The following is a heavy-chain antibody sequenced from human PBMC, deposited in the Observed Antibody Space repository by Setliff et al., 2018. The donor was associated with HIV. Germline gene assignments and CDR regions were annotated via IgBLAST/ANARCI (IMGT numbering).Heavy chain of an antibody. CDR3: ARLGARFDYDTGGYYVSHFDY. J-gene: IGHJ4*02. V-gene: IGHV4-30-4*08. CDR1: GGSISSGDYY. Sequence: PSETLSLTCTVSGGSISSGDYYWSWIRQPPGKGLEWIGYIYYSGSTYYNPSLKSRVTISVDTSKNQFSLNLNSVTAADTAVYYCARLGARFDYDTGGYYVSHFDYWGQGTQVTVSS. CDR2: IYYSGST. D-gene: IGHD3-22*01.